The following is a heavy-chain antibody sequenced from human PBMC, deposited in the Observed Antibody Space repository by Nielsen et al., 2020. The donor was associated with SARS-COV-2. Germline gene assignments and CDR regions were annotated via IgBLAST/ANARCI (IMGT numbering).Heavy chain of an antibody. D-gene: IGHD3-3*01. CDR2: ISGSGGST. J-gene: IGHJ6*03. Sequence: VRQAPGKGLEWVSAISGSGGSTYYADSVKGRFTISRDNAKNSLYLQMNSLRAEDTAVYYCARDLTEVLRFLEWSTYYYYYYMDVWGKGTTVTVSS. CDR3: ARDLTEVLRFLEWSTYYYYYYMDV. V-gene: IGHV3-23*01.